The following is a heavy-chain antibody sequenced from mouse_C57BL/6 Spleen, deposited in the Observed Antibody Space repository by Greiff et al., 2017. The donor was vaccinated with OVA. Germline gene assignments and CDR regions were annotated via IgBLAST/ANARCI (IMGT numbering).Heavy chain of an antibody. V-gene: IGHV1-55*01. D-gene: IGHD2-2*01. Sequence: QVQLQQPGAELVKPGASVKMSCKASGYTFTSYWITWVKQRPGQGLEWIGDIYPGSGSTKYNEKFKSKATLTVETSSSTAYMQLSSLTSEDSAVYYCASKDGYVYFDYWGQGTTLTVSS. CDR1: GYTFTSYW. CDR3: ASKDGYVYFDY. J-gene: IGHJ2*01. CDR2: IYPGSGST.